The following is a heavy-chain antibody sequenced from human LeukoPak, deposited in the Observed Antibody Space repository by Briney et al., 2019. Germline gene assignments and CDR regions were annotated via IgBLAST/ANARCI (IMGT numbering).Heavy chain of an antibody. CDR3: AGSIAARLDY. Sequence: TSETLSLTGAVYGGSFSDYYWSWIRQPPGKGLEWIGEINHSGSTNYNPSLKSRVTISVDTSKNQFSLKLSSETAADTAVYYCAGSIAARLDYWGQGTLVTVSS. J-gene: IGHJ4*02. V-gene: IGHV4-34*01. CDR2: INHSGST. D-gene: IGHD6-6*01. CDR1: GGSFSDYY.